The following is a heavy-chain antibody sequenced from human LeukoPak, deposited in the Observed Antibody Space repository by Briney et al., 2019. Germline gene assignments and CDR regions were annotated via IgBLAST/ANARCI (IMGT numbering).Heavy chain of an antibody. CDR3: ARVGYSSSWYTPYYYYYGMDV. D-gene: IGHD6-13*01. CDR2: ISAYNGNT. V-gene: IGHV1-18*04. J-gene: IGHJ6*02. CDR1: GYTFTGYY. Sequence: GASVKVSCKASGYTFTGYYMHWVRQAPGQGLEWMGWISAYNGNTNYAQKLQGRVTMTTDTSTSTAYMELRSLRSDDTAVYYCARVGYSSSWYTPYYYYYGMDVWGQGTTVTVSS.